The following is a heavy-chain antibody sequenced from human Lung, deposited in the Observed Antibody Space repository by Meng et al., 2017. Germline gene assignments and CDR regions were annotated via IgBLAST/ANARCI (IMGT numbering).Heavy chain of an antibody. D-gene: IGHD5-12*01. V-gene: IGHV5-51*01. J-gene: IGHJ4*02. Sequence: GESLKISCKGSGYNFTTYWIGWVRQMPGKGLEWMGIIYPDDSKTKYSPSFQGQVTMSVDKSISTAYLQWSSLKAADSAMYYCVRGYSGYYDWGQGTLVTVSS. CDR3: VRGYSGYYD. CDR1: GYNFTTYW. CDR2: IYPDDSKT.